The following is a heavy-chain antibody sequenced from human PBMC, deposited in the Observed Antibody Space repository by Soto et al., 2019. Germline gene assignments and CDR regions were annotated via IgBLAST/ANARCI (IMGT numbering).Heavy chain of an antibody. V-gene: IGHV3-30-3*01. Sequence: GGSLRLSCAASGFTFSNYAIHWVRQAPGKGLEWVTIISKDGNSKHYADSVKGRFTISRDNSKNTLFLQMNSLRAEDTAVYYCARHTSGWHYYDYWGQGTPVTVSS. CDR3: ARHTSGWHYYDY. J-gene: IGHJ4*02. CDR1: GFTFSNYA. CDR2: ISKDGNSK. D-gene: IGHD6-19*01.